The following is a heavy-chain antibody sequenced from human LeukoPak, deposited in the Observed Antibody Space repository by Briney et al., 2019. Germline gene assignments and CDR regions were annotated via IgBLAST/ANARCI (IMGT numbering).Heavy chain of an antibody. CDR3: ARTIRGY. V-gene: IGHV3-7*02. CDR1: GFTFSNYW. CDR2: IKEDGSEK. Sequence: GGSRRLSGPASGFTFSNYWMSWVRQAPGKGLEWVANIKEDGSEKYYVDSVKGRFTISRDNAKNSLYLQMNSLRAEDTAVYYCARTIRGYWGQGTLVTVSS. J-gene: IGHJ4*02. D-gene: IGHD3-10*01.